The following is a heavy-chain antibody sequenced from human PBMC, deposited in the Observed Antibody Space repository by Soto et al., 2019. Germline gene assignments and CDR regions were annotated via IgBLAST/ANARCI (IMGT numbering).Heavy chain of an antibody. D-gene: IGHD2-2*01. CDR2: ISYDGSNK. J-gene: IGHJ6*02. V-gene: IGHV3-30-3*02. CDR1: GFTFSSYA. Sequence: GGSLRLSCAASGFTFSSYAMHWVRRAPGKGLEWVAVISYDGSNKYYADSVKGRFTISRDNSKNTLYLQMNSLRAEDTAVYYCAKDGAPSLVPASNYYGMDVWGQGTTVTVSS. CDR3: AKDGAPSLVPASNYYGMDV.